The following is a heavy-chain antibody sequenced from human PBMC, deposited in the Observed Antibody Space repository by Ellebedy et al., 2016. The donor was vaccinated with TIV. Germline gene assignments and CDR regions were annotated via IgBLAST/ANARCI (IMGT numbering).Heavy chain of an antibody. CDR1: GGSISSYY. CDR3: ARERGIAVAGTAGMDV. Sequence: SETLSLTCTVSGGSISSYYWSWIRQPAGKGLEWIGRIYTSGSTNYNPSLKSRVTMSVATSKNQFSLKLSSVTAADTAVYYCARERGIAVAGTAGMDVWGQGTTVTVSS. CDR2: IYTSGST. D-gene: IGHD6-19*01. J-gene: IGHJ6*02. V-gene: IGHV4-4*07.